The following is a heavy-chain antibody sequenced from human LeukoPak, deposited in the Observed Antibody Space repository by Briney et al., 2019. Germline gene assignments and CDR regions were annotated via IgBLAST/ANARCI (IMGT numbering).Heavy chain of an antibody. CDR2: ISGSGVTT. CDR3: ASSTTVVTGIDN. Sequence: GGYLRLSCAASGFTFSSYAMSWVRQAPGKGLEWVSGISGSGVTTYYADSVKGRFTIFRDNSKNTMYLQMNSLRAEDTAVYYCASSTTVVTGIDNWGQGTLVTVSS. CDR1: GFTFSSYA. V-gene: IGHV3-23*01. D-gene: IGHD4-23*01. J-gene: IGHJ4*02.